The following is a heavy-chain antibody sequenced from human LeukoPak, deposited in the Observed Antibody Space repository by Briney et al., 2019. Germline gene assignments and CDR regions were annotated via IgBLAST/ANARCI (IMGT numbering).Heavy chain of an antibody. CDR2: MRQDGSEI. Sequence: PGGSLRLSCAASGFPFNVQTMSWVRQAPGKGLDWVASMRQDGSEIYYVDSVKGRFTISRDNPKNSLYLQMNSLRAEDTAVYYCAKGGATRGRFWNWGQGTLVTVSS. CDR1: GFPFNVQT. D-gene: IGHD3-3*01. CDR3: AKGGATRGRFWN. J-gene: IGHJ1*01. V-gene: IGHV3-7*01.